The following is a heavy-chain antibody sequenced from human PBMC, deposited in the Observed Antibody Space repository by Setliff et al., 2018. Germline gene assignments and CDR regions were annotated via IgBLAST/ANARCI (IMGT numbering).Heavy chain of an antibody. V-gene: IGHV4-4*08. D-gene: IGHD6-19*01. CDR3: ARASSGWYSAYYYYMDV. Sequence: SETLSLTCSVSSGSIGSHYWNWMRQPPGKGLEWIGHINRRGSTNFSPSLKSRVTISLDTSKNQFSLNLTSVTAADTAVYYCARASSGWYSAYYYYMDVWGKGTTVTVSS. J-gene: IGHJ6*03. CDR2: INRRGST. CDR1: SGSIGSHY.